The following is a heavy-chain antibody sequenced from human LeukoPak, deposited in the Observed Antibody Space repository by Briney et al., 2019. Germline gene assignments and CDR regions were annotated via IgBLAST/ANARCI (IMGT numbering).Heavy chain of an antibody. CDR3: ARDRDQTYYYDSSGYGY. D-gene: IGHD3-22*01. CDR2: ISSSGSTI. V-gene: IGHV3-11*04. CDR1: GFTFSDYY. J-gene: IGHJ4*02. Sequence: GGSLRLSCAASGFTFSDYYMSWIRQAPGKGLEWVSYISSSGSTIYYADSVKGRFTISRDNAKNSLYLQMNSLRAEDTAVYYCARDRDQTYYYDSSGYGYWGQGTLVTVSS.